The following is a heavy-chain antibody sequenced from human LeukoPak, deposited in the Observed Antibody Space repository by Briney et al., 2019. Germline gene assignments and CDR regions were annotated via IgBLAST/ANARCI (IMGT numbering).Heavy chain of an antibody. Sequence: GASVNVSCRASGYTYTSYGISWLSQAPGRELEGMGWLSDSYGNTNYAQKLQGRVTITTDTSTSTVYMELRSLRSDDTAVYYCAKTRNHAFDIWGQGTMVTVSS. CDR2: LSDSYGNT. CDR1: GYTYTSYG. J-gene: IGHJ3*02. D-gene: IGHD1-14*01. V-gene: IGHV1-18*01. CDR3: AKTRNHAFDI.